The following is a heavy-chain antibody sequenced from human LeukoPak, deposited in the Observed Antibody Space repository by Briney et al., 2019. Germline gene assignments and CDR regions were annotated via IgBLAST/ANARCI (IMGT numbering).Heavy chain of an antibody. CDR2: ISYTGSNK. J-gene: IGHJ4*02. V-gene: IGHV3-48*03. Sequence: GGSLRLSCAASGFTFSSYEMNWVRQAPGKGLEWLSYISYTGSNKYYADSVKGRFTISRDNAKNSLYLQMNSLRAEDTAIYYCAKDLGGEGGSGFPGYWGRGTLVTVSS. CDR3: AKDLGGEGGSGFPGY. D-gene: IGHD3-10*01. CDR1: GFTFSSYE.